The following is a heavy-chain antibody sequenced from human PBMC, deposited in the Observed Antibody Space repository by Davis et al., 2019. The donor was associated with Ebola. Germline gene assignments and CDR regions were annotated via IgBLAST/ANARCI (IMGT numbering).Heavy chain of an antibody. Sequence: ASVKVSCKASGYTFTSYGISWVRQAPGQGLEWMGWISAYNGNTNYAQKFQGRVTITADKSTSTAYMELSSLRSDDTAVYYCARWMYYDILTDFDYWGQGTLVTVSS. D-gene: IGHD3-9*01. V-gene: IGHV1-18*01. CDR1: GYTFTSYG. CDR2: ISAYNGNT. J-gene: IGHJ4*02. CDR3: ARWMYYDILTDFDY.